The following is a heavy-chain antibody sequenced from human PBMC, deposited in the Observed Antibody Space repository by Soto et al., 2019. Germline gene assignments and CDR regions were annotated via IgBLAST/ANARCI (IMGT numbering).Heavy chain of an antibody. Sequence: EVQLVESGGGLVQPGGSLRLSCAASGFTFSSYEMNWVRQAPGKGLEWVSYISSSGSTIYYADSVKGRFTISRDNAKNSLYLQMNSRRAEATAVYYCARGCPGRCRSWYLADYWGQGTLVTVST. CDR3: ARGCPGRCRSWYLADY. CDR2: ISSSGSTI. J-gene: IGHJ4*02. V-gene: IGHV3-48*03. CDR1: GFTFSSYE. D-gene: IGHD6-13*01.